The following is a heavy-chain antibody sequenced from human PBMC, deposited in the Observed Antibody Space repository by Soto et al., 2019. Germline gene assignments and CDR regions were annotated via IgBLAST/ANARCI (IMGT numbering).Heavy chain of an antibody. D-gene: IGHD2-8*02. Sequence: QVQLVQSAAEVKKPGASVKVSCKASGYNFSDYYIHWVRQAPGQGLEWLGWVSPKSGGTNYAQKFKGRVTMTRDTSSNTDYMDRSGLNTDHTAVFYCAREISGGGTLNWVDPWGQGTLVTASS. CDR1: GYNFSDYY. CDR3: AREISGGGTLNWVDP. J-gene: IGHJ5*02. V-gene: IGHV1-2*02. CDR2: VSPKSGGT.